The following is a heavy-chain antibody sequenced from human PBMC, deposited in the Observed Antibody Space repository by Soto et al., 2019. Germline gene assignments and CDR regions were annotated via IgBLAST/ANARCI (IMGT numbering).Heavy chain of an antibody. Sequence: QVQLVQSGAEVKKPGSSVKVSCKASGGTFSSYAISWVRQAPGQGLELMGGIIPIYGTANYAQKFQGRVTFTADESTSTAYMELSSLRSADTDEYYCARCVRAIVVVPATLKNKKDWFFDLWGRGTLVTGSP. J-gene: IGHJ2*01. D-gene: IGHD2-2*01. CDR3: ARCVRAIVVVPATLKNKKDWFFDL. CDR2: IIPIYGTA. V-gene: IGHV1-69*01. CDR1: GGTFSSYA.